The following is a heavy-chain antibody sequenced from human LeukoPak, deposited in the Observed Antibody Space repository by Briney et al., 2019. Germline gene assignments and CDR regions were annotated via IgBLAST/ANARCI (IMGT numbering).Heavy chain of an antibody. CDR3: ARAGPYDSSGYYRTNWFDP. V-gene: IGHV4-59*01. CDR2: IYYSWCT. D-gene: IGHD3-22*01. Sequence: PSETLSLTCTGSGGSISSYYWSWIRQPPGKGLEWIGYIYYSWCTNYNPSLKSRVTISVDTSKNQFSLKLSSVTAADTAVYYCARAGPYDSSGYYRTNWFDPWGQGTLVTVSS. CDR1: GGSISSYY. J-gene: IGHJ5*02.